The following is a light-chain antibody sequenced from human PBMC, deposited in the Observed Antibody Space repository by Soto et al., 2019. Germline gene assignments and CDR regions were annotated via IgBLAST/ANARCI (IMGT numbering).Light chain of an antibody. CDR1: QGISSY. CDR2: GAS. Sequence: DIQLTQSPSFLSASVGDRVTITCRASQGISSYLAWYQQRPGKAPKLLMYGASTLQSRVPSRFSGSASGTTFTLTINNLQPEDFATYYCQQLNNFPRTFGQGTKVE. J-gene: IGKJ1*01. V-gene: IGKV1-9*01. CDR3: QQLNNFPRT.